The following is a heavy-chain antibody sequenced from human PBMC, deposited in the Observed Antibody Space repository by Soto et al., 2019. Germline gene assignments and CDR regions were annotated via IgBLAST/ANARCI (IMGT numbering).Heavy chain of an antibody. J-gene: IGHJ5*02. CDR2: IIPIFGTA. D-gene: IGHD2-2*01. V-gene: IGHV1-69*13. CDR3: ARGIGYCSSTSCYERGGGFDP. Sequence: SVKVSCKASGGTFSTYAISWVRQAPGQGLEWMGGIIPIFGTANYAQKFQGRVTITADESTSTAYMELSSLRSEDTAVYYCARGIGYCSSTSCYERGGGFDPWGQGTLVTVSS. CDR1: GGTFSTYA.